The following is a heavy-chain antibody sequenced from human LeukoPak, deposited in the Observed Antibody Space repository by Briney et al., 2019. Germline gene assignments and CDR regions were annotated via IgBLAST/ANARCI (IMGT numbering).Heavy chain of an antibody. CDR3: AKMYSSGWPGTNWLDP. V-gene: IGHV3-11*01. J-gene: IGHJ5*02. CDR2: ISSSGSTI. Sequence: GGSLRLSCAASGFTFSDYYMSWIRQAPGKGLEWVSYISSSGSTIYYADSVKGRFTISRDNSKNKNTLYLQMNSLRAEDTAVYYCAKMYSSGWPGTNWLDPWGQGTLVTVSS. D-gene: IGHD6-19*01. CDR1: GFTFSDYY.